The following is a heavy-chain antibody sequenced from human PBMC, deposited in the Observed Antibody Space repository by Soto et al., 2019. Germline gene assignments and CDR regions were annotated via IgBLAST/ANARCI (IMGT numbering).Heavy chain of an antibody. V-gene: IGHV4-4*02. D-gene: IGHD5-12*01. CDR1: GNSISTTNW. CDR2: IYHSGST. CDR3: ARVKATLYRHYYFDY. J-gene: IGHJ4*02. Sequence: PSETLSLTCVVSGNSISTTNWWSWVRQSPGKGLEWIGEIYHSGSTNYNPSLKSRVTISVDKSKNQFSLRLRSLTAADTAVYFCARVKATLYRHYYFDYWGQGTPVTVSS.